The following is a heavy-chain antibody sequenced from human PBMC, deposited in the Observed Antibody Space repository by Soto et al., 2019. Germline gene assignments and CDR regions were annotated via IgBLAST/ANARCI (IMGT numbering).Heavy chain of an antibody. CDR3: ARGPRAPPPHDYGMDV. J-gene: IGHJ6*02. Sequence: GGSLRLSCAASGFSFSTYAMTWVRQAPGKGLEWVSAISGSGRSTYYADSVKGRFTISRDNSKNTLYLQMNSLRAEDTAVYYCARGPRAPPPHDYGMDVWGQGTTVTVSS. CDR1: GFSFSTYA. V-gene: IGHV3-23*01. CDR2: ISGSGRST.